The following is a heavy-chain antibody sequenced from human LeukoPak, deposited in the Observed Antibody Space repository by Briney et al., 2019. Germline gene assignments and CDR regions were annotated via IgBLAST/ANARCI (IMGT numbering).Heavy chain of an antibody. CDR3: ARGRYDFWSGYYLDYYYYYMDV. CDR2: IYSGGST. V-gene: IGHV3-66*01. Sequence: GGSLRLSCAASEFSVGSNYMTWVRQAPGKGLEWVSLIYSGGSTYYADSVKGRFTISRDNSKNTPYLQMNSLRAEDTAVYYCARGRYDFWSGYYLDYYYYYMDVWGKGTTVTVSS. CDR1: EFSVGSNY. D-gene: IGHD3-3*01. J-gene: IGHJ6*03.